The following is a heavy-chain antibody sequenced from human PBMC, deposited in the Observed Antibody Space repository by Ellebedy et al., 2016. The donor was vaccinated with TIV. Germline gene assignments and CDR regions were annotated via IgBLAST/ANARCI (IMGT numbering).Heavy chain of an antibody. CDR3: AREPITMVRGVPLLDY. V-gene: IGHV1-2*02. Sequence: AASVKVSCKASGYTFTGYYMHWVRQAPGQGLEWMGWINPNSGGTNYAQKFQGRVTMTRDTSISTAYMELSRLRSDDTAVYYCAREPITMVRGVPLLDYWGQGTLVTVSS. D-gene: IGHD3-10*01. J-gene: IGHJ4*02. CDR1: GYTFTGYY. CDR2: INPNSGGT.